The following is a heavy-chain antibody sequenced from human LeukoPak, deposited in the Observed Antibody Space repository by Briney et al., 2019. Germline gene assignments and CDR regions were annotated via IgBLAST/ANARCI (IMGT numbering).Heavy chain of an antibody. CDR2: IKQDGSEK. CDR3: ARDQVILGYCSGGSCSSLYNWFDP. Sequence: GGSLRLSCAASGCTFSSYWMNWVRQAPGKGLERVANIKQDGSEKYYVDSVKGRFTISRDNAKNSLYLQMNSLRAEDTAVYYCARDQVILGYCSGGSCSSLYNWFDPWGQGTLVTVSS. V-gene: IGHV3-7*01. J-gene: IGHJ5*02. CDR1: GCTFSSYW. D-gene: IGHD2-15*01.